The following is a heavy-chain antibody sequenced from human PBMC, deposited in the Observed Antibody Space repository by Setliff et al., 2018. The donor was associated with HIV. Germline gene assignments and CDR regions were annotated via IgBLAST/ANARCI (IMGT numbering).Heavy chain of an antibody. CDR1: GFTVSSNY. D-gene: IGHD7-27*01. CDR3: GRYRKWGSAFDM. CDR2: IYSGGNT. V-gene: IGHV3-53*05. J-gene: IGHJ3*02. Sequence: GGSLRLSCAASGFTVSSNYMTWVRQAPGKGLEWVSAIYSGGNTYYADSVKGRFTVSRDNSKNTLYLQMNSLRSEDTAVYYCGRYRKWGSAFDMWGQGTMVTVSS.